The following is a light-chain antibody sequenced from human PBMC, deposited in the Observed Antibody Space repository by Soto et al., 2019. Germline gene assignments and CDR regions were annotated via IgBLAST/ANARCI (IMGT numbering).Light chain of an antibody. Sequence: QSVLTQPASGSGSPGQSITISYTGTSSDVGGYNYVSWYQQHPGKAPKFMIYDVSNRPSGVSNRFSGSKSGNTASLTISGLQAEDEADYYCSSYTSSSTLDTVFGTGTQLTVL. J-gene: IGLJ1*01. V-gene: IGLV2-14*01. CDR2: DVS. CDR1: SSDVGGYNY. CDR3: SSYTSSSTLDTV.